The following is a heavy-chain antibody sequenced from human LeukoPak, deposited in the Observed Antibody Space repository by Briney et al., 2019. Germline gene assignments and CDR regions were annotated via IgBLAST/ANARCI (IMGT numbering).Heavy chain of an antibody. D-gene: IGHD3-3*01. CDR3: ARASRSGYYHFDY. Sequence: GGSLRLSCAASGFTFSSYAMSWVRQAPGKGLEWVSAISGSGGSTYYADSVKGRFTISRDNSKNTLYLQMNSLRAEDTAAYYCARASRSGYYHFDYWGQGTLVTVSS. V-gene: IGHV3-23*01. CDR1: GFTFSSYA. CDR2: ISGSGGST. J-gene: IGHJ4*02.